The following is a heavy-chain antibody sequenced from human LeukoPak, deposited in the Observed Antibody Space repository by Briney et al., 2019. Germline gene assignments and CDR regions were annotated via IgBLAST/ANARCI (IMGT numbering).Heavy chain of an antibody. Sequence: PGGSLRLSCAASGFTFTTYAMSWVRQAPGKGLEWVSGISASGVYTYYADSVKGRFTISRDDSRNTPYLQMNSLRAEDTAVYYCAKVFSDYEIFDYWGQGTLVTVSS. CDR3: AKVFSDYEIFDY. D-gene: IGHD5-12*01. J-gene: IGHJ4*02. V-gene: IGHV3-23*01. CDR2: ISASGVYT. CDR1: GFTFTTYA.